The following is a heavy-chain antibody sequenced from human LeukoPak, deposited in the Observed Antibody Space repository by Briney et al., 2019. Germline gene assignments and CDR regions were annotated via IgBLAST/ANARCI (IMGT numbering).Heavy chain of an antibody. J-gene: IGHJ4*02. CDR2: ISSRSSNK. CDR1: GFTFSNYY. D-gene: IGHD2-15*01. CDR3: ARGAAQGPLYFDY. V-gene: IGHV3-11*04. Sequence: GGSLRLSCAASGFTFSNYYMSWIRQAPGKGLVWVSYISSRSSNKEYADSVKGRFTISRDNSKNSLYLQMNSLRAEDTAVYYCARGAAQGPLYFDYWGQGTLVTVSS.